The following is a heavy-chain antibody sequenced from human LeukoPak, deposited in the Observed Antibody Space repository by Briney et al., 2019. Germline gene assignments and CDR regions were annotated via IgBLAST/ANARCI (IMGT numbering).Heavy chain of an antibody. CDR3: ARGGYPPDDAFDI. V-gene: IGHV3-72*01. J-gene: IGHJ3*02. CDR2: TRNKANSYTT. CDR1: GFTFSDHY. Sequence: PGGSPRLSCAASGFTFSDHYMDWVRQAPGKGLEWVGRTRNKANSYTTEYAASVKGRFTISRDDSKNSLYLQMNSLKTEDTAVYYCARGGYPPDDAFDIWGQGTMVTVSS. D-gene: IGHD5-12*01.